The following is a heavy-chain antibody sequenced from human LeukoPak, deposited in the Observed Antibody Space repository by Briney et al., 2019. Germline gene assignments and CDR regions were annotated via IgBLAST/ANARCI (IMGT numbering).Heavy chain of an antibody. Sequence: SVKVSCKASGGTFSSYAIIWVRQAPGQGLEWMGGIIPIFGTANYAQKFQGRVTITTDESTSTAYMELSSLRSEDTAVYYCASRDIVVVPAAMRVDFWSGSDYWGQGTLVTVSS. CDR2: IIPIFGTA. V-gene: IGHV1-69*05. D-gene: IGHD2-2*01. CDR3: ASRDIVVVPAAMRVDFWSGSDY. J-gene: IGHJ4*02. CDR1: GGTFSSYA.